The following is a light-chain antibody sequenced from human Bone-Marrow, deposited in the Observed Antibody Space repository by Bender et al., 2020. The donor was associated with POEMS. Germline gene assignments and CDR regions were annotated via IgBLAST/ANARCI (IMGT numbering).Light chain of an antibody. Sequence: QSALTQPASVSGSPGQSITISCTGTSSDVGSYNLVSWYQHHPGKAPQLIIYDVSHRPSGVSSRFSGSKSGNTASLTISGLQAEDEGDYYCQSYDNSLGGWVFGGGTKLTVL. V-gene: IGLV2-14*02. CDR3: QSYDNSLGGWV. CDR2: DVS. J-gene: IGLJ3*02. CDR1: SSDVGSYNL.